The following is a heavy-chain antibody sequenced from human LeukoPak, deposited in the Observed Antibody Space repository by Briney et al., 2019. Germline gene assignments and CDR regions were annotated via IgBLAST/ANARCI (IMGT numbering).Heavy chain of an antibody. V-gene: IGHV3-23*01. CDR2: ISGSGGST. J-gene: IGHJ4*02. D-gene: IGHD3-10*01. CDR1: GFTFSSYG. CDR3: AKDLHYGSGSYYNGDFDY. Sequence: GGSLRLSCAASGFTFSSYGMSWVRQAPGKGLEWVSAISGSGGSTYYADSVKGRFTISRDNSKNTLYLQMNSLRAEDTAVYYCAKDLHYGSGSYYNGDFDYWGQGTLVTVSS.